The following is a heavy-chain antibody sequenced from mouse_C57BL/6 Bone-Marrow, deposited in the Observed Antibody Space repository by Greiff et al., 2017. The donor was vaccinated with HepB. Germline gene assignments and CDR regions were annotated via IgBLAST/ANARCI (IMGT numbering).Heavy chain of an antibody. V-gene: IGHV1-15*01. CDR1: GYTFTDYE. CDR2: IDPETGGT. CDR3: TIYYYGSSYWYFDV. J-gene: IGHJ1*03. D-gene: IGHD1-1*01. Sequence: QVQLQQSGAELVRPGASVTLSCKASGYTFTDYEMHWVKQTPVHGLEWIGAIDPETGGTAYNQKFKGKAILTADKSSSTAYMELRSLTSEDSAVYYCTIYYYGSSYWYFDVWGTGTTVTVSS.